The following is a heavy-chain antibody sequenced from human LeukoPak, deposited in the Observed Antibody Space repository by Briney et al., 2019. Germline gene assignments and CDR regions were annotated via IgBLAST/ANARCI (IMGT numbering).Heavy chain of an antibody. CDR2: ISSSSSYT. CDR1: GFTFSDYY. V-gene: IGHV3-11*05. J-gene: IGHJ4*02. CDR3: ARDRRVSRFDY. Sequence: GGSLRLSCAASGFTFSDYYMSWIRQAPGKGLEWISYISSSSSYTNYADSVKGRFTISRDNAKNSLYLQMNSLRAEDTAVYYCARDRRVSRFDYWGQGTLVTVSS.